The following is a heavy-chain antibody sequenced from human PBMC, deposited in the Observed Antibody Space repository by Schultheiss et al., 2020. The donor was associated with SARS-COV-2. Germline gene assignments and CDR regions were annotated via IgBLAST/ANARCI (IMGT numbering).Heavy chain of an antibody. Sequence: GGSLRLSCAASGFTFSSYGMHWVRQAPGKGLEWVANIKQDGSEKYYVDSVKGRFTISRDNAKNSLYLQMNSLRAEDTAVYYCARDSHYYDTPDYWGQGTLVTVSS. D-gene: IGHD3-22*01. CDR2: IKQDGSEK. J-gene: IGHJ4*02. V-gene: IGHV3-7*01. CDR1: GFTFSSYG. CDR3: ARDSHYYDTPDY.